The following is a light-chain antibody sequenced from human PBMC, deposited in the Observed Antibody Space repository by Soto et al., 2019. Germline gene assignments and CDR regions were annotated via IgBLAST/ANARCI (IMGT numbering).Light chain of an antibody. CDR3: QQYNNWPRA. CDR2: GAS. V-gene: IGKV3-15*01. CDR1: QSVSSN. J-gene: IGKJ1*01. Sequence: EKVMTPSPAPPSLASGEKATLSCRASQSVSSNLAWYQQKPGQAPRLLIYGASTRATGIPARFSGSGSGTEFTLAISSLQSEDFAVYYCQQYNNWPRAFGQGTKVDIK.